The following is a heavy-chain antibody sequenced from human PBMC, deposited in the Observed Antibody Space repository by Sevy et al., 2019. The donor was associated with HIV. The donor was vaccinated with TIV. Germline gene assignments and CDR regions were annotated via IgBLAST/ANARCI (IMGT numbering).Heavy chain of an antibody. V-gene: IGHV3-15*01. CDR1: AFTFSDAW. CDR2: IKSQTDGGTT. CDR3: STDLPLQSSAFNY. D-gene: IGHD4-4*01. Sequence: GGSLRLSCAASAFTFSDAWMSWVRQAPGKGLEWVGHIKSQTDGGTTAYAAPVKGRFTIPRDDSENTLYLQMNSLKTEDTAVYFCSTDLPLQSSAFNYWGQGTAVTVSS. J-gene: IGHJ4*02.